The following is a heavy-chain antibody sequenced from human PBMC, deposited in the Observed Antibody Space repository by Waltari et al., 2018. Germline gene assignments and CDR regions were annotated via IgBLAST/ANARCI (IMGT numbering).Heavy chain of an antibody. Sequence: QVHLVQSGGGVVQPAASLRLTCATCGFPFSNYGMHWVRQGAGKGLEWVAGISYDGTKTFYTDSVKGRYTVPRDNSENTVYLQMNSLRSEDTAVYYCATSGSDGGFWGQGTLVTVS. D-gene: IGHD4-17*01. CDR2: ISYDGTKT. CDR1: GFPFSNYG. V-gene: IGHV3-30*03. J-gene: IGHJ1*01. CDR3: ATSGSDGGF.